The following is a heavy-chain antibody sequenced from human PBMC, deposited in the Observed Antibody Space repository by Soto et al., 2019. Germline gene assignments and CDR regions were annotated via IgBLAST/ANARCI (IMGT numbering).Heavy chain of an antibody. V-gene: IGHV1-69*06. CDR3: SRDRTDSGYYTNWLDT. D-gene: IGHD3-22*01. Sequence: QVHLMQSGAEVKKPGSSVKVSCKASGGTFGSDAITWVRQAPGQGLEWVGRIIPIFGTTNYAQNLQGRVTISADKTTLTSDMEVHSLTSSETALYYCSRDRTDSGYYTNWLDTWGQGTQVTVSS. CDR1: GGTFGSDA. CDR2: IIPIFGTT. J-gene: IGHJ5*02.